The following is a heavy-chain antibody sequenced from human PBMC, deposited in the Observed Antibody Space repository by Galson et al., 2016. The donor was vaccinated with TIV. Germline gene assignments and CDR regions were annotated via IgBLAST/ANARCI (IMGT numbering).Heavy chain of an antibody. CDR3: AAGVPTTMYWYFDL. CDR2: IIPIFGII. CDR1: GGTFSTYA. D-gene: IGHD5-12*01. Sequence: SVKVSCKASGGTFSTYAVNWVRQAPGQGLEWMGRIIPIFGIINYSQNFQGRVTLTADGPTSTFYMDLTSLRPEDTAVYYCAAGVPTTMYWYFDLWGRGTLVTVSP. V-gene: IGHV1-69*13. J-gene: IGHJ2*01.